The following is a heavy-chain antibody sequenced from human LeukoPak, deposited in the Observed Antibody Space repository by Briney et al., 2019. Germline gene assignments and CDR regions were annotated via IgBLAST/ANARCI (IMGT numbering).Heavy chain of an antibody. D-gene: IGHD5-18*01. CDR3: ARDRTWIQLWLFDY. J-gene: IGHJ4*02. CDR2: ISYDGSNK. CDR1: GFTFSSYA. V-gene: IGHV3-30-3*01. Sequence: PGGSLRLSCAASGFTFSSYAMHWVRQAPGKGLEWVAVISYDGSNKYYADSVKGRFTISGDNSKNTLYLQMNSLRAEDTAVYYCARDRTWIQLWLFDYWGQGTLVTVSS.